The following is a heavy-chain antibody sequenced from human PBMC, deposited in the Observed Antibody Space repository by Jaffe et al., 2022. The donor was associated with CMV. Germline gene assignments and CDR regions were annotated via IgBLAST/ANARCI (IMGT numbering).Heavy chain of an antibody. CDR3: ARSDYYDSSGYYYGRGPFDY. V-gene: IGHV3-7*01. CDR2: IKQDGSEK. Sequence: EVQLVESGGGLVQPGGSLRLSCAASGFTFSSYWMSWVRQAPGKGLEWVANIKQDGSEKYYVDSVKGRFTISRDNAKNSLYLQMNSLRAEDTAVYYCARSDYYDSSGYYYGRGPFDYWGQGTLVTVSS. D-gene: IGHD3-22*01. CDR1: GFTFSSYW. J-gene: IGHJ4*02.